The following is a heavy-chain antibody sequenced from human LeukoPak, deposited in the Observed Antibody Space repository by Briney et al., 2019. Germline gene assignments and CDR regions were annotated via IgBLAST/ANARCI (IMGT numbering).Heavy chain of an antibody. D-gene: IGHD3-3*01. CDR2: IKSRGDGETR. Sequence: KPGGSLRLSCAASGFTFSIAWMSWVRQAPGKGLEWVGRIKSRGDGETRDYAAPVKDRFIISRDDSKNTLYLQMNSLRTEDTAIYYCAAVGEWLSNAFNTWGQGTLVTVSA. V-gene: IGHV3-15*01. CDR1: GFTFSIAW. CDR3: AAVGEWLSNAFNT. J-gene: IGHJ3*02.